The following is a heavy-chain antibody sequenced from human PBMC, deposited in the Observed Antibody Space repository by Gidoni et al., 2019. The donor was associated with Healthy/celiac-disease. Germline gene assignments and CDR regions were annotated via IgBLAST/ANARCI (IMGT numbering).Heavy chain of an antibody. J-gene: IGHJ4*02. CDR1: GFTFSSYA. CDR2: ISRSGGNR. CDR3: ARPYSLWSGYCPFDY. Sequence: EVQLLESGGGLVQPGGSLRLSCAASGFTFSSYAMSWVRQAPGKGLEEVSGISRSGGNRDYAESVEGRFTISRNNSKDTQCLQMNNLRTENTDVYYGARPYSLWSGYCPFDYWGQGTLVTVSS. D-gene: IGHD3-3*01. V-gene: IGHV3-23*01.